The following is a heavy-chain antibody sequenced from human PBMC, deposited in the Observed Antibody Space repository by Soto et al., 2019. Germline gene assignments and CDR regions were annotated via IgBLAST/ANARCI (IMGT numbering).Heavy chain of an antibody. CDR1: GYSFTSYW. CDR3: ARHGGSGCADYDYDTSDI. J-gene: IGHJ3*02. V-gene: IGHV5-10-1*01. CDR2: IDPSDSYT. D-gene: IGHD3-16*01. Sequence: GESLKISCKGSGYSFTSYWISWVRQMPGKGLEWMGRIDPSDSYTNYSPSSQGHVTISADKSISTAYLQWSSLKASDTAMYYCARHGGSGCADYDYDTSDIWGQGKMVTVSS.